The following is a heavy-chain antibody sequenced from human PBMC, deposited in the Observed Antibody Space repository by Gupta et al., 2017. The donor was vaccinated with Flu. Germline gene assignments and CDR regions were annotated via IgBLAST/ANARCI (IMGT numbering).Heavy chain of an antibody. CDR3: AKEGTDGSFDL. Sequence: TLTYSAVHWVRQAPGKGLEWVAVISYNSINKNYADSVKGRFTLSRDDSKNTVSLQMNSLRRDDRATYFCAKEGTDGSFDLWGQGTLVTVSS. CDR2: ISYNSINK. CDR1: TLTYSA. J-gene: IGHJ4*02. V-gene: IGHV3-30-3*02. D-gene: IGHD1-1*01.